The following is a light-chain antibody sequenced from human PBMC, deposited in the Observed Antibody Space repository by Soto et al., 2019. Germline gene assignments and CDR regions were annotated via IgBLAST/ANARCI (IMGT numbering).Light chain of an antibody. CDR3: QHYTNWPLT. V-gene: IGKV3-15*01. CDR2: DAS. J-gene: IGKJ4*01. Sequence: EIVMTQSPATLSMSPGDRATLSCRASHSVDSRLAWYQQKSGQSPRLLIYDASTRATGLPARFSGSGSGTEFTLTISSLQSEDFAVYYCQHYTNWPLTFGGGTK. CDR1: HSVDSR.